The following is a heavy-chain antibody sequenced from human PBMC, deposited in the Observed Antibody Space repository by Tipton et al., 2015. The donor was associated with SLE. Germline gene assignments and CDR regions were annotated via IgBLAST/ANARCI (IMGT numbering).Heavy chain of an antibody. J-gene: IGHJ3*02. V-gene: IGHV4-61*01. Sequence: TLSLTCTVSGGSISSSSYYWSWIRQPPGKGLEWIGYIYYSGSTNYNPSLKSRVNISIDTSKNQFSLNLNSVTAADTAMYYCARDGGAFDIWGQGTMVTVSS. CDR2: IYYSGST. CDR3: ARDGGAFDI. CDR1: GGSISSSSYY.